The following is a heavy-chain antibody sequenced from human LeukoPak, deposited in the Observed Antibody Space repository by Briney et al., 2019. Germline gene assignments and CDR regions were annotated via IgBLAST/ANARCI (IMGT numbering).Heavy chain of an antibody. CDR2: IIPIFGTA. V-gene: IGHV1-69*05. CDR1: GGTFSSYA. Sequence: SVKVSCKASGGTFSSYAISWVRQAPGQGLEWMGGIIPIFGTANYAQKFQGRVTITTDESTSTAYMELSSLRSEDTAVYYCANSGRPPNWFDPWGQGTLVTVSS. CDR3: ANSGRPPNWFDP. D-gene: IGHD1-14*01. J-gene: IGHJ5*02.